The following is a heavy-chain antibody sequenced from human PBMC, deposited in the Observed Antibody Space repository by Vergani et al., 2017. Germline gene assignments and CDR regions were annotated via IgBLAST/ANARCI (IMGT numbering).Heavy chain of an antibody. J-gene: IGHJ4*02. D-gene: IGHD1-26*01. Sequence: EVQLLESGGSLKQPGGSVRLSCAASGFTFSTYAMHWVRQAPGKGREWVSALTGGGGSTYYADSFKGRFIISRDNSRDTLYLQMNSLRHEDTATYYCVKDAGSYENFFDSWGQGTLVTVSS. CDR3: VKDAGSYENFFDS. CDR1: GFTFSTYA. V-gene: IGHV3-23*01. CDR2: LTGGGGST.